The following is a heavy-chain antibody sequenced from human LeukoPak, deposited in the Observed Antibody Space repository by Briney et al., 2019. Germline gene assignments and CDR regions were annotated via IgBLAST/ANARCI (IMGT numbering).Heavy chain of an antibody. CDR1: GYTFTSYA. Sequence: ASVKVSCKASGYTFTSYAMNWVRQAPGQGLEWMGWINTNTGNPTYAQGFTGRFVFSLDTSVSTAYLQISSLKAEDTAVYYCARGGALWFGEKGDFDYWGQGTLVTVSS. CDR3: ARGGALWFGEKGDFDY. V-gene: IGHV7-4-1*02. J-gene: IGHJ4*02. CDR2: INTNTGNP. D-gene: IGHD3-10*01.